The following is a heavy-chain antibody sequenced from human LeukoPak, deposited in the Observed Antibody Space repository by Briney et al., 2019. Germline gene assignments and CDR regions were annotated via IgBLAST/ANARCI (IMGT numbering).Heavy chain of an antibody. CDR3: ARGRGRQVGTRWHPDTHHDY. Sequence: ASETLSLTCAVSGFSISSGYFWGWIRRPPGKGLEWIGTIHYPESTYYNPSLNSRLTISVDTSKNHFSLKLSSVTAADTALYYCARGRGRQVGTRWHPDTHHDYWGQGILVTVSS. V-gene: IGHV4-38-2*01. CDR2: IHYPEST. D-gene: IGHD6-13*01. CDR1: GFSISSGYF. J-gene: IGHJ4*02.